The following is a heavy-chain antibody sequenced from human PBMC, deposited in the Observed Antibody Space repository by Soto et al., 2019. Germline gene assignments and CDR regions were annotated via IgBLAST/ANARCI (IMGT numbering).Heavy chain of an antibody. D-gene: IGHD6-13*01. Sequence: GGSLRLSCTASGFTFSSYAMHWVRQAPGEGLEWVAVVSSDGSNKHYADSVKGRFTISRDNSKNTLYLQMNSLRAEDTTVYYCARSFRSTWYYFDYWGQGTLVTVSS. J-gene: IGHJ4*02. CDR3: ARSFRSTWYYFDY. CDR2: VSSDGSNK. CDR1: GFTFSSYA. V-gene: IGHV3-30-3*01.